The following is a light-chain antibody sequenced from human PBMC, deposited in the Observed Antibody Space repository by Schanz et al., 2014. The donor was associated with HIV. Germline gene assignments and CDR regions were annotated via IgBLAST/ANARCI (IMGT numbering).Light chain of an antibody. Sequence: QSALTQPASVSGSPGQSITISCTGTSSDVGGYDFVSWFQQYPGKAPKLMIYDVAKRPSGISNRFSGSKSGNTASLTISGLQAEDEADYYCSSYTSSSNVVFGGGTKLTVL. V-gene: IGLV2-14*01. CDR3: SSYTSSSNVV. CDR2: DVA. J-gene: IGLJ2*01. CDR1: SSDVGGYDF.